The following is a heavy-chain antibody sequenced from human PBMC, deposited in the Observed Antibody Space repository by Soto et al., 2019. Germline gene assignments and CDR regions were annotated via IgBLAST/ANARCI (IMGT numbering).Heavy chain of an antibody. Sequence: ASVKVSCKASGGTFSSYAISWVRQAPGQGLEWMGGIIPIFGTANYAQKFQGRVTITADESTSTAYMELRSLRSEDTAVYYCARTVHYDSSGNGYYFDYWAQGTLVPVSS. CDR1: GGTFSSYA. CDR2: IIPIFGTA. J-gene: IGHJ4*01. V-gene: IGHV1-69*13. CDR3: ARTVHYDSSGNGYYFDY. D-gene: IGHD3-22*01.